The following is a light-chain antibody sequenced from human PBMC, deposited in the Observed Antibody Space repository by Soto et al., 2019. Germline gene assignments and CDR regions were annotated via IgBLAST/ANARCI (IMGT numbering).Light chain of an antibody. Sequence: EIVLTQSAGTLSLYPGERATLSCRASQSVSSSYLAWYQQKPGQPPRLLIYGASSRATGIPDRFSGSGSGTDFTLTISRLEPEDFAVFYCQHYDSLPITFGQGTRLEI. CDR3: QHYDSLPIT. J-gene: IGKJ5*01. V-gene: IGKV3-20*01. CDR2: GAS. CDR1: QSVSSSY.